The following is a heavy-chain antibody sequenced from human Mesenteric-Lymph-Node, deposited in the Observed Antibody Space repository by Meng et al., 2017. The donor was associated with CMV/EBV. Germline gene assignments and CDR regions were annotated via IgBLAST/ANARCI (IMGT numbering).Heavy chain of an antibody. V-gene: IGHV3-21*01. Sequence: SWAASGFTFSSYSMNWVRQAPGKGLEWVSSISSSSSYIYYADSVKGRFTISRDNAKNSLYLQMNSLRAEDTAVYYCASSIYTGFGVVILYFQHWGQGTLVTVSS. CDR2: ISSSSSYI. CDR3: ASSIYTGFGVVILYFQH. J-gene: IGHJ1*01. CDR1: GFTFSSYS. D-gene: IGHD3-3*01.